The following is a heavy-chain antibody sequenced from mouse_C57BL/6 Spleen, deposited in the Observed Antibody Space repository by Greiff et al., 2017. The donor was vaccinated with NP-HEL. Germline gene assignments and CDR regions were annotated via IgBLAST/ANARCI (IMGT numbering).Heavy chain of an antibody. V-gene: IGHV1-7*01. CDR1: GYTFTSYW. D-gene: IGHD1-1*01. J-gene: IGHJ2*01. CDR3: ARSPSATGVYFDY. CDR2: INPSSGYT. Sequence: QVQLKESGAELAKPGASVKLSCKASGYTFTSYWMHWVKQRPGQGLEWIGYINPSSGYTKYNQKFKDKATLTADKSSSTAYMQLSSLTYEDSAVYYCARSPSATGVYFDYWGQGTTLTVSS.